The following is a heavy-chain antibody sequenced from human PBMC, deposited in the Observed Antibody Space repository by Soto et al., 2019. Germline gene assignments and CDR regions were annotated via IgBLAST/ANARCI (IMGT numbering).Heavy chain of an antibody. D-gene: IGHD5-12*01. V-gene: IGHV3-30*18. CDR3: AKTIPSNADGYPLPTGGMDV. Sequence: QVQLVESGGGVVQPGRSLRLSCAASGFTFSSYGMHWVRQAPGKGLEWVAVISYDGSNKYYADSVKGRFTISRDNSKNTLYLQMNSLRAEDTAVYYCAKTIPSNADGYPLPTGGMDVWGQGTTVTVSS. CDR2: ISYDGSNK. CDR1: GFTFSSYG. J-gene: IGHJ6*02.